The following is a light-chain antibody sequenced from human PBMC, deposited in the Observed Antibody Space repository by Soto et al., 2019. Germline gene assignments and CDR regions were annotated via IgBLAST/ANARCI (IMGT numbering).Light chain of an antibody. J-gene: IGLJ2*01. V-gene: IGLV1-40*01. CDR3: LSFDSSLSVV. CDR2: GNT. CDR1: SPNIGAGYD. Sequence: QAVVTQPPSVSGAPGQRVPSPGTGRSPNIGAGYDVHWYQQLPGRAPKLLIYGNTNRPSGVPDRFSGSKSGTSAFLAITGLQAEDEADYYCLSFDSSLSVVFGGGTMVTVL.